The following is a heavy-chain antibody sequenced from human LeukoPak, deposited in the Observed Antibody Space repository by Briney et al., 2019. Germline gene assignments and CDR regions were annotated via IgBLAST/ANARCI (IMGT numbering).Heavy chain of an antibody. CDR3: AGFSGYAFYYYYMDV. D-gene: IGHD5-12*01. CDR2: IYTSGST. CDR1: GGSISSGSYY. V-gene: IGHV4-61*02. J-gene: IGHJ6*03. Sequence: SQTLSLTCTVSGGSISSGSYYWSWIRHPAGKGLEWIGRIYTSGSTNYNPSLKSRVTISVATSKNQFSLKLSSVTAADTAVYYCAGFSGYAFYYYYMDVWGKGTTVTVSS.